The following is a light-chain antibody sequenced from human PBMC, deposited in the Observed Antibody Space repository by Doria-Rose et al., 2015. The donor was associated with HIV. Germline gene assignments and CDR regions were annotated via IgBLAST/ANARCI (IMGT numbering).Light chain of an antibody. Sequence: TQPPGTLSLSPGERATLSCRASQSFSSTYLAWYQQKPGQAPSLLIYDGSTRATGIPDGFSASGSGTDFTLTINRLEPEDFALYYCHQYGTSWTFGQGTKVEI. CDR3: HQYGTSWT. CDR1: QSFSSTY. CDR2: DGS. V-gene: IGKV3-20*01. J-gene: IGKJ1*01.